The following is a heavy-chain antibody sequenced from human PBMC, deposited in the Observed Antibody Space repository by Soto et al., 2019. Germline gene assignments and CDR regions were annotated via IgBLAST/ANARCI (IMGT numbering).Heavy chain of an antibody. CDR1: GFSLSANGMG. CDR3: AHRPRSGSYYPS. Sequence: KESGPSLVKPTETLTLTCTFSGFSLSANGMGVGWFRQPPGKALEWLAVIFWDDNKRYSPSLKTRLTITKDTSKNQVVLRMTNVDPVDTATYFCAHRPRSGSYYPSWGQGTLVTVSS. D-gene: IGHD1-26*01. CDR2: IFWDDNK. J-gene: IGHJ5*02. V-gene: IGHV2-5*02.